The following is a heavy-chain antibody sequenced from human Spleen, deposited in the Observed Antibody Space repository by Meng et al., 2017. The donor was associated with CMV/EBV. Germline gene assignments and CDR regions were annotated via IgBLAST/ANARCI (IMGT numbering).Heavy chain of an antibody. J-gene: IGHJ5*02. CDR3: AREGGVGATLGWFDP. V-gene: IGHV4-61*02. D-gene: IGHD1-26*01. CDR1: GGSISSGSYY. Sequence: PLTASVHEPAQPSQSLPPTGPFSGGSISSGSYYWSWIRQPAGKGLEWSGRIYTSGSTNYNPSLKSRFTISVDTSKNQFSLKLSSVTAADTAGYYCAREGGVGATLGWFDPWGQGTLVTVSS. CDR2: IYTSGST.